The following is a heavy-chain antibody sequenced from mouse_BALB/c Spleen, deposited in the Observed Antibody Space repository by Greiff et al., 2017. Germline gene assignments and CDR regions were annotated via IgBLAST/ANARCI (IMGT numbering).Heavy chain of an antibody. V-gene: IGHV3-8*02. J-gene: IGHJ4*01. CDR3: ARYGDGKGYAMDY. CDR1: GDSITSCY. D-gene: IGHD2-1*01. CDR2: ISYSGST. Sequence: VQLKESGPSLVKPSQTLSLTCSVTGDSITSCYWNWIRKFPGNKLEYMGYISYSGSTYYNPSLKSRISITRDTSKNQYYLQLNSVTTEDTATYYCARYGDGKGYAMDYWGQGTSVTVSS.